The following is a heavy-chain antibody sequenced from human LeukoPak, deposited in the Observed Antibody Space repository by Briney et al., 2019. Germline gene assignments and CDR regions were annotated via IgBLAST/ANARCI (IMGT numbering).Heavy chain of an antibody. D-gene: IGHD5-18*01. CDR2: IYYGGST. CDR3: ARDRPGGYSYALSAFDI. J-gene: IGHJ3*02. CDR1: GGSISSYY. Sequence: SETLSLTCTVSGGSISSYYWSWIRQPPGKGLEWIGYIYYGGSTNYNPSLKSRVAISVDTSKNQFSLKLSSVTAADTAVYYCARDRPGGYSYALSAFDIWGQGTLVTVSS. V-gene: IGHV4-59*01.